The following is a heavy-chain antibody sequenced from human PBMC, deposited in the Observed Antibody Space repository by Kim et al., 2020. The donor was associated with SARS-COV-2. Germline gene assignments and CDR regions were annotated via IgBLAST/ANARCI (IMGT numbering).Heavy chain of an antibody. CDR3: ARDPSAATQYYYYYGMDV. D-gene: IGHD2-15*01. Sequence: KGRFTISRDNSKNTLYLQVTSLRAEDTAVYYCARDPSAATQYYYYYGMDVWGQGTTVTVSS. J-gene: IGHJ6*02. V-gene: IGHV3-30*01.